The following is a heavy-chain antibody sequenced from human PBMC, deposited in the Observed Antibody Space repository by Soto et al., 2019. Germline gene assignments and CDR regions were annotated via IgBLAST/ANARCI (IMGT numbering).Heavy chain of an antibody. CDR2: IYYSGST. D-gene: IGHD6-13*01. CDR1: GDSISSGGYY. CDR3: ARAGAAAACDY. Sequence: PSETLSLTCTVSGDSISSGGYYWTWIRQHPGKGLEWIGYIYYSGSTYYNPSLKSRLTISVDTSKNQFSLKLSSVTAADTAVYYCARAGAAAACDYWGQGTLVTVSS. V-gene: IGHV4-31*03. J-gene: IGHJ4*02.